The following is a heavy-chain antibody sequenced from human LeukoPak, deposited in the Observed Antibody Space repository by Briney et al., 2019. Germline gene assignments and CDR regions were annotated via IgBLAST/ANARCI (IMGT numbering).Heavy chain of an antibody. D-gene: IGHD2-15*01. CDR3: TRPYCSGGSCYFDY. CDR2: IRSKANSYAT. Sequence: GGSRSFSCEASGLTSSGSPMNWVRQASGKGRKWVGGIRSKANSYATAYAASVKGRFTISRDDSKNTAYLQMNSLKTEDTAVYYCTRPYCSGGSCYFDYWGQGTLVTVSS. J-gene: IGHJ4*02. CDR1: GLTSSGSP. V-gene: IGHV3-73*01.